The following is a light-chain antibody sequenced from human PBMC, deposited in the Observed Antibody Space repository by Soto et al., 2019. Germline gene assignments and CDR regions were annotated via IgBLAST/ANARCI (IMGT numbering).Light chain of an antibody. Sequence: EIVLTQSPGTLSLSPGERANLSCRASQSVYSNYLAWYQQKPGQSPSLLMYGASTRVTGIPDRFSGSASGRDFTLTISRLEPEDFAVYCGQQYGSSPLTFGAGTKVDIK. J-gene: IGKJ3*01. CDR1: QSVYSNY. CDR2: GAS. CDR3: QQYGSSPLT. V-gene: IGKV3-20*01.